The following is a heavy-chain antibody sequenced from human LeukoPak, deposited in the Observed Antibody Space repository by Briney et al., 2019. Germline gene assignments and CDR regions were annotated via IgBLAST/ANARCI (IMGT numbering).Heavy chain of an antibody. V-gene: IGHV3-64D*06. CDR3: VKEGSRAAIPFDY. Sequence: PGGSLRLSCSASGFTFSSYAMHWVRQAPGKGLEYVSAISSNGGSTYYADSVKGRFTISRDNSKYTLYLQMSSLRAEDTAVYYCVKEGSRAAIPFDYWGQGTLVTVSS. J-gene: IGHJ4*02. CDR2: ISSNGGST. D-gene: IGHD2-2*02. CDR1: GFTFSSYA.